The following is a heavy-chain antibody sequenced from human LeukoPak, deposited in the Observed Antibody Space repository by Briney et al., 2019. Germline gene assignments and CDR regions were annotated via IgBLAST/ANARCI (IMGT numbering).Heavy chain of an antibody. J-gene: IGHJ4*02. CDR1: GGTFSSYA. CDR2: IIPIFGTA. V-gene: IGHV1-69*13. Sequence: SVKVSCKDSGGTFSSYAISWVRQAPGQGLEWMGGIIPIFGTANYAQKFQGRVTITADESTSTAYMELSSLRSEDTAVYYCAGLPVDTAMVFDYWGQGTLVTVSS. CDR3: AGLPVDTAMVFDY. D-gene: IGHD5-18*01.